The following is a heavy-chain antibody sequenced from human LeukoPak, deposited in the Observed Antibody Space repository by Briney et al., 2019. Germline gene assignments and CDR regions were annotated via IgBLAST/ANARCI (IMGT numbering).Heavy chain of an antibody. D-gene: IGHD1-26*01. V-gene: IGHV4-61*02. CDR1: GGSISSGSYY. CDR3: ARDRVGRYGEKSGGYSDY. J-gene: IGHJ4*02. CDR2: IYTSGST. Sequence: SETLSLTCTVSGGSISSGSYYWSWIRQPAGKGLEWIGRIYTSGSTNYNPSLKSRVTISVDTSKNQFSLKLGSVTAADTAVYYCARDRVGRYGEKSGGYSDYWGQGTLVTVSS.